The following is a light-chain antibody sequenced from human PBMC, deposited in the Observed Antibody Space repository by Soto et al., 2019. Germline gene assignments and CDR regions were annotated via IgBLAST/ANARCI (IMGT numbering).Light chain of an antibody. CDR2: EGN. Sequence: QSALTQPASVSGSPGQSITISCTGTSSDVGSYNLVSWYQQHPGKAPRLMIYEGNKRPLGVSNRFSGSKSGNTASLTVSGLQDEDEADYYCCSYADSNTWVFGGGTKLTVL. CDR1: SSDVGSYNL. J-gene: IGLJ3*02. V-gene: IGLV2-23*01. CDR3: CSYADSNTWV.